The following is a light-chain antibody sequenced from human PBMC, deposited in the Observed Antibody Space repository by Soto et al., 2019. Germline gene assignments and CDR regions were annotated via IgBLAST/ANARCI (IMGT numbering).Light chain of an antibody. J-gene: IGKJ3*01. CDR3: QHYGSSGT. Sequence: EIVLTQSPGTLSLSPGEGATLSCRASQSVSNNYLAWYQQKPGQAPRLLIYGASNRATGIPDRFSGSGSGTDFTLTISRLEPEDFAVYYCQHYGSSGTLGPGPTVHI. CDR1: QSVSNNY. CDR2: GAS. V-gene: IGKV3-20*01.